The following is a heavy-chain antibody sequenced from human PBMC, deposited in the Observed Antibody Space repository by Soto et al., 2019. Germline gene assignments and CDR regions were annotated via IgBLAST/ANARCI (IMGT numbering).Heavy chain of an antibody. J-gene: IGHJ6*02. CDR3: ARDYGDYVDGMDV. V-gene: IGHV3-30-3*01. D-gene: IGHD4-17*01. Sequence: QVQLVESGGGVVQPGRSLRLSCAASGFTFSSYAMQWVRQAPGKGLEWVAVISYDGSNKYYADSVQGRFTISRDNSKNTPYLQMNSLRAEDTAVYYCARDYGDYVDGMDVWGQGTTVTXXS. CDR1: GFTFSSYA. CDR2: ISYDGSNK.